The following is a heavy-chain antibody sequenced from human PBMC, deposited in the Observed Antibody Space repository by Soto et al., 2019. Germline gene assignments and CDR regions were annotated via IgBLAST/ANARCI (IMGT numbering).Heavy chain of an antibody. CDR3: ARHGFYGDYSSNYFDP. D-gene: IGHD4-17*01. J-gene: IGHJ5*02. CDR1: GYSFSNYW. Sequence: GESLKISCKGSGYSFSNYWIAWVRQMPGKGLEYMGIIYPSDSQTRYSPSFQGQVTISADKSISTAYLQWTSLKASDTAIYYCARHGFYGDYSSNYFDPWGQGTLVNVAS. CDR2: IYPSDSQT. V-gene: IGHV5-51*01.